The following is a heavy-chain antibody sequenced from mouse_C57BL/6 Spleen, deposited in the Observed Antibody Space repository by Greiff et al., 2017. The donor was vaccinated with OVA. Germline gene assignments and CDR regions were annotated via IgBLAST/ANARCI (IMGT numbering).Heavy chain of an antibody. D-gene: IGHD4-1*01. V-gene: IGHV3-6*01. J-gene: IGHJ3*01. CDR2: ISYDGSN. CDR1: GYSITSGYY. CDR3: ASLNPWGFAY. Sequence: DVQLQESGPGLVKPSQSLSLTCSVTGYSITSGYYWNWIRQFPGNKLEWMGYISYDGSNNYNPSLKNRISITRDTSKNQFFLKLNSVTTEDTATYYCASLNPWGFAYWGQGTLVTVSA.